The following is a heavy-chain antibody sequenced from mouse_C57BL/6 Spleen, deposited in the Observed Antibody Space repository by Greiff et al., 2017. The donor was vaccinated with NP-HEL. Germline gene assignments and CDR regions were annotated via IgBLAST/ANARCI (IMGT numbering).Heavy chain of an antibody. CDR2: ISSGSSTI. V-gene: IGHV5-17*01. CDR1: GFTFSDYG. J-gene: IGHJ2*01. D-gene: IGHD1-1*01. CDR3: ARDYYYGSSPYYFDY. Sequence: DVMLVESGGGLVKPGGSLKLSCAASGFTFSDYGMHWVRQAPEKGLEWVAYISSGSSTIYYADTVKGRFTISRDNAKNTLFLQMTSLRSEDTAMYYCARDYYYGSSPYYFDYWGQGTTLTVSS.